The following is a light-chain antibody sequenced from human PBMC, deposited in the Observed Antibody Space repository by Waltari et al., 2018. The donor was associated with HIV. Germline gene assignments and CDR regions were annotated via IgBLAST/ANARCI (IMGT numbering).Light chain of an antibody. V-gene: IGLV1-44*01. J-gene: IGLJ3*02. Sequence: QSVLTQPPSASGTPGQRVTISCSGSSSNIGSYTVNWYKQIPGTAPKLLIFSNNYRPSGVPDRFSGSKSGTSASLAISGLHSDDEADYFCAAWEDSLNGPIWVFGGGTKLTVL. CDR3: AAWEDSLNGPIWV. CDR1: SSNIGSYT. CDR2: SNN.